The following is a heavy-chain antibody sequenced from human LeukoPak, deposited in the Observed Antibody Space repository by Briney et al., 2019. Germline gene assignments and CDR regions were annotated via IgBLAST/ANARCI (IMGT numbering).Heavy chain of an antibody. D-gene: IGHD3-22*01. CDR1: GFTFDDYA. J-gene: IGHJ4*02. Sequence: GRSLRLSCAASGFTFDDYAMHWVRQAPGKGLEWGSGISWNSGSIVYADSVKGRFTISRDNAKNSLYLQMNSLRAEDTALYYCAKDMTLGGSDSSGFFDYWGQGSLVTVSS. CDR2: ISWNSGSI. V-gene: IGHV3-9*01. CDR3: AKDMTLGGSDSSGFFDY.